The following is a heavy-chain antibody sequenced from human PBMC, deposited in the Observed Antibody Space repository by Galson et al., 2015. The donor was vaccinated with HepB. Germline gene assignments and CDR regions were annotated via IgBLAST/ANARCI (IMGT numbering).Heavy chain of an antibody. CDR1: GYSFTSYW. J-gene: IGHJ4*02. CDR2: IDPSDSYT. V-gene: IGHV5-10-1*01. Sequence: QSGAAVKKPGESLRISCEGSGYSFTSYWINWVRQMPGKGLELMGRIDPSDSYTKYSPSFQGHVTISADKSINTAYLQWSSLKASDTAMYYCARSPKYNYGQTLGYWGQGTLVTVSS. D-gene: IGHD5-18*01. CDR3: ARSPKYNYGQTLGY.